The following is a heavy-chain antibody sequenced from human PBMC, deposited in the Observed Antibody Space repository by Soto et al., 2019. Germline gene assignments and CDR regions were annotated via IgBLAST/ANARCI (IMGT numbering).Heavy chain of an antibody. CDR1: GYTFINYH. CDR2: INPNGGST. D-gene: IGHD6-19*01. Sequence: QVQVVQSGAEVKTPGASVKVSCKTSGYTFINYHVHWVRQAPGQRLEWMGAINPNGGSTTDAQHLQGRITMPSDASTSTVYMALSSLRSDDTAVYYCALPKNTLGWYNFWGQGSLVTVS. CDR3: ALPKNTLGWYNF. J-gene: IGHJ4*02. V-gene: IGHV1-46*01.